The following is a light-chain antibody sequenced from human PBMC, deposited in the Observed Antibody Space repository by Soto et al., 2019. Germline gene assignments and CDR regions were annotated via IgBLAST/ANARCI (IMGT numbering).Light chain of an antibody. CDR1: SSDVGGYNY. V-gene: IGLV2-8*01. CDR2: EVS. CDR3: SSYAGSNNFGV. J-gene: IGLJ1*01. Sequence: QSMLTQPLSASGSSGQSVTISCTGTSSDVGGYNYVSWYKQHPGKAPKLMIYEVSKRPSGVPDRFSGSKSGNTASLTVSGLQAEDEADYYCSSYAGSNNFGVFGTGTKVTVL.